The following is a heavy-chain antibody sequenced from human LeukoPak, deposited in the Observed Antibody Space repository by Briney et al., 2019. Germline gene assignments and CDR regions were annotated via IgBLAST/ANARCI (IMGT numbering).Heavy chain of an antibody. CDR3: ARGFERRYFDWLPSPNLFDY. CDR1: GFTFSSYE. CDR2: ISSSGSTI. V-gene: IGHV3-48*03. Sequence: GGSLRLSCAASGFTFSSYEMNWVRQAPGKGLEWVSYISSSGSTIYYADSVKGRFTISRDNAKNSLYLQMNSLRAEDMAVYYCARGFERRYFDWLPSPNLFDYWGQGTLVTVSS. J-gene: IGHJ4*02. D-gene: IGHD3-9*01.